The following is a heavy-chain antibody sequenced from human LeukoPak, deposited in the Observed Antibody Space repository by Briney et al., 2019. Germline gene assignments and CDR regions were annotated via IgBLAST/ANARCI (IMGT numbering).Heavy chain of an antibody. D-gene: IGHD2-15*01. J-gene: IGHJ4*02. Sequence: ASVKVSCKASGGTFSSYAISWVRQAPGQGLEWMGWISAYNGNTNYAQKLQGRATMTTDTSTSTAYMELRSLRSDDTAVYYCARARGYCSGGSCYRWDYWGQGTLVTVSS. CDR3: ARARGYCSGGSCYRWDY. CDR2: ISAYNGNT. V-gene: IGHV1-18*01. CDR1: GGTFSSYA.